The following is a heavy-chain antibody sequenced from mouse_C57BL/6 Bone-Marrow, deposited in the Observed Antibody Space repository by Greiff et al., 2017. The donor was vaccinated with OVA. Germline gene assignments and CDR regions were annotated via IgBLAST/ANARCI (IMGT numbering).Heavy chain of an antibody. D-gene: IGHD1-1*02. CDR2: IDPENGDT. CDR3: TTYVVDY. Sequence: EVQLQQSGAELVRPGASVKLSCTASGFNIKDDYMNRVKQRPEQGLEWIGWIDPENGDTEYASKFQGKTTITADTSSNTAYLQLSSLTSEDTAVYYCTTYVVDYWGQGTTLTVSS. J-gene: IGHJ2*01. V-gene: IGHV14-4*01. CDR1: GFNIKDDY.